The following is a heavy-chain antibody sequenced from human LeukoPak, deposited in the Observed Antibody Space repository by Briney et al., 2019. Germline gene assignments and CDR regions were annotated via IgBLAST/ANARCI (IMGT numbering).Heavy chain of an antibody. Sequence: GGSLRLSCAASGFTFSSYGMHWVRQAPGKGLEWVAVISYDGSNKYYADSVKGRFTISRDNSKNTLYLQMNSLRGEDTAVYYCAKDLEDLDYYGSGGFDYWGQGTLVTVSS. CDR1: GFTFSSYG. D-gene: IGHD3-10*01. V-gene: IGHV3-30*18. CDR2: ISYDGSNK. CDR3: AKDLEDLDYYGSGGFDY. J-gene: IGHJ4*02.